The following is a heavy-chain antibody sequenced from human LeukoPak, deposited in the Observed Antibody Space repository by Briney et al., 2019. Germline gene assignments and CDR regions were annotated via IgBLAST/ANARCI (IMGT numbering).Heavy chain of an antibody. J-gene: IGHJ4*02. V-gene: IGHV1-69*04. Sequence: SVKVSCKASGGTFSSYAISWVRQAPGQGLEWMGRIIPILGIANYAQKFQGRVTITADKSTSTAYMELSSLRSEDTAVYYCARSADGGIAYYFDYWGQGTPVTVSS. CDR1: GGTFSSYA. D-gene: IGHD4-23*01. CDR2: IIPILGIA. CDR3: ARSADGGIAYYFDY.